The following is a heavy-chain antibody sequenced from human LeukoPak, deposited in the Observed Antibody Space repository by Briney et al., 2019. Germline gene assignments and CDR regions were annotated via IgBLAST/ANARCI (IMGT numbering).Heavy chain of an antibody. V-gene: IGHV4-59*01. CDR1: GGSISSYY. Sequence: SKTLSLTCTVSGGSISSYYWSWIRQPPGKGLEWIGYIYYSGSINYNPSLKSRVTISVDTSKNQFSLKLSSVTAADTAVYYCARDTAAAGSGFDYWGQGTLVTVSS. D-gene: IGHD6-13*01. CDR2: IYYSGSI. CDR3: ARDTAAAGSGFDY. J-gene: IGHJ4*02.